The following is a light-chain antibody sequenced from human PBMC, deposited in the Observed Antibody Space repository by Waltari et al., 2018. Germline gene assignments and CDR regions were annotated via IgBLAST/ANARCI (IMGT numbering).Light chain of an antibody. V-gene: IGLV3-21*04. J-gene: IGLJ2*01. Sequence: SYVLTQPPSVSEAPGKTVRITCGGNNIGGKSVHWYQQRPGQAPVLVISDDSDRPSGVPERFSGSNSGNTATLTISRVGAGDEADYYCQVWDSSSDHVVFGGGTKLTVL. CDR1: NIGGKS. CDR2: DDS. CDR3: QVWDSSSDHVV.